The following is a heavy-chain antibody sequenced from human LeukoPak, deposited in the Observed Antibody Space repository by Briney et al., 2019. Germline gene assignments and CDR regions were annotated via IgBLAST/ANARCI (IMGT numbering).Heavy chain of an antibody. J-gene: IGHJ3*02. CDR3: ATESYSGSYLYAFDI. CDR1: GYTLTELS. Sequence: AAVKVSCKVSGYTLTELSMHGVRQAPGKGLEWMGGFDPEDGETIYAQKFQGRVTMTEDTSTDTAYMEMSSLRSEDTAVYYCATESYSGSYLYAFDIWGQGTMVTVSS. D-gene: IGHD1-26*01. CDR2: FDPEDGET. V-gene: IGHV1-24*01.